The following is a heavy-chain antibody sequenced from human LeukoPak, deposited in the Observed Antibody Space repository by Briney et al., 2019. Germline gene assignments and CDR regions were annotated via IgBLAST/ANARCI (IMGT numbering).Heavy chain of an antibody. J-gene: IGHJ6*02. Sequence: GGSLRLSCEASGFSFSRSWMSWVRQAPGKGLEWVSYISSSSSTIYYADSVKGRFTISRDNAKNSLYLQMNSLRDEDTAVYYCASLYGSGSYYYYYGMDVWGQGTTVTVSS. CDR2: ISSSSSTI. D-gene: IGHD3-10*01. CDR3: ASLYGSGSYYYYYGMDV. V-gene: IGHV3-48*02. CDR1: GFSFSRSW.